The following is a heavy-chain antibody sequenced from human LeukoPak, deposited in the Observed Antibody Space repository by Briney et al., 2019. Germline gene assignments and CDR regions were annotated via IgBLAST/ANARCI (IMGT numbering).Heavy chain of an antibody. V-gene: IGHV4-59*01. CDR1: GGSISSYY. CDR2: IYYSEST. D-gene: IGHD3-22*01. Sequence: SETLSLTCTVSGGSISSYYWSWIRQPPGKGLEWIGYIYYSESTNYNPSLKSRVTISVDTSKNQFSLKLSSVTAADTAVYYCARGYYYDSRTYYFDYWGQGTLVTVSS. J-gene: IGHJ4*02. CDR3: ARGYYYDSRTYYFDY.